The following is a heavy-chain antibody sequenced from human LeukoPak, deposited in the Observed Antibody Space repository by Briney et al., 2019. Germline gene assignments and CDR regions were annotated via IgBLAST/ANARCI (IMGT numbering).Heavy chain of an antibody. CDR1: GGSVSSGSYY. D-gene: IGHD6-19*01. CDR2: IYYSGST. CDR3: ARVGSGWFRFDY. V-gene: IGHV4-61*01. Sequence: PSETLSPTCTVSGGSVSSGSYYWSWIRQPPGKGLEWIGYIYYSGSTNYNPSLKSRVTISVDTSKNQFSLKLSSVTAADTAVYYCARVGSGWFRFDYWGQGTLVTVSS. J-gene: IGHJ4*02.